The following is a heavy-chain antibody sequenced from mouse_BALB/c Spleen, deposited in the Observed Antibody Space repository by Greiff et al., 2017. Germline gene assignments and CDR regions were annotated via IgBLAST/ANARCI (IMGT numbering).Heavy chain of an antibody. CDR2: IDPANGNT. CDR1: GFNIKDTY. Sequence: EVQRVESGAELVKPGASVKLSCTASGFNIKDTYMHWVKQRPEQGLEWIGRIDPANGNTKYDPKFQGKATITADTSSNTAYLQLSSLTSEDTAVYYCAREGVVARDYFDYWGQGTTLTVSS. V-gene: IGHV14-3*02. J-gene: IGHJ2*01. D-gene: IGHD1-1*01. CDR3: AREGVVARDYFDY.